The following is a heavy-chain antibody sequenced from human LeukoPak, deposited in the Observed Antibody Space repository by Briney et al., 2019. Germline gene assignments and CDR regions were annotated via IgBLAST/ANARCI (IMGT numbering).Heavy chain of an antibody. D-gene: IGHD6-13*01. CDR3: ARGQYSSSWFFDY. J-gene: IGHJ4*02. Sequence: SETLSLTCTVSGGSISSYYWSWIRQPPGKGLEWIGEINHSGSTNYNPSLKSRVTISVDTSKNQFSLKLSSVTAADTAVYYCARGQYSSSWFFDYWGQGTLVTVSS. CDR2: INHSGST. CDR1: GGSISSYY. V-gene: IGHV4-34*01.